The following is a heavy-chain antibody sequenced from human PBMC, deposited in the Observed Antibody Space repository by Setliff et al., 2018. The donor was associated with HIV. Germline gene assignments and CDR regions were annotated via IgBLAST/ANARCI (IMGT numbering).Heavy chain of an antibody. CDR1: RSTFNSHT. V-gene: IGHV1-69*02. CDR2: IIPILGVA. D-gene: IGHD3-3*01. CDR3: VRGVHSPPHYSYYYMDV. J-gene: IGHJ6*03. Sequence: EASVKVSCKASRSTFNSHTINWVRQAPGQGLDWMGRIIPILGVANYAQRFQGKVTITADKSTSTAYMELTSLRFDDTAMYYCVRGVHSPPHYSYYYMDVWGEGTMVTVSS.